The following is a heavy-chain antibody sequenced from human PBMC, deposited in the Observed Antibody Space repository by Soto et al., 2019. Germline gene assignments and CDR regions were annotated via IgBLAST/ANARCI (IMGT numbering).Heavy chain of an antibody. J-gene: IGHJ6*02. D-gene: IGHD3-16*01. CDR1: GGTFSSHA. CDR2: IIPFFKAA. CDR3: ARDVPLNYYDGTFSYYAMDV. V-gene: IGHV1-69*13. Sequence: SVKVSCRASGGTFSSHAISWVRQAPGQGLEWLGGIIPFFKAANYAQKFQGRVTITADDSTSTAYMDLYSLRSEDTAVYYCARDVPLNYYDGTFSYYAMDVWGQGTTVTVSS.